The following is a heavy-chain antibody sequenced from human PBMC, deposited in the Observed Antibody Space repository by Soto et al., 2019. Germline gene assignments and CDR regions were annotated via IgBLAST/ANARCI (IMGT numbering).Heavy chain of an antibody. J-gene: IGHJ6*02. CDR2: ISAYNGNT. V-gene: IGHV1-18*01. D-gene: IGHD5-12*01. CDR1: GYTFTSYG. Sequence: ASVKVSCKASGYTFTSYGISWVRQAPGQGLEWMGWISAYNGNTNYAQKIQGRVTMTTDTSTSTAYMELRSLRSDDTAVYYCGRDGGYSGWWSMDVWGQGTTVTVSS. CDR3: GRDGGYSGWWSMDV.